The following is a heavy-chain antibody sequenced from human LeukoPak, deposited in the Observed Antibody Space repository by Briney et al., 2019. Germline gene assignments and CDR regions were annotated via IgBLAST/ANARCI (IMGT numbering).Heavy chain of an antibody. V-gene: IGHV3-48*04. CDR2: ISSSSNSI. D-gene: IGHD1-26*01. CDR3: VSYSGSVDY. CDR1: GFTFSHYG. J-gene: IGHJ4*02. Sequence: PGGSLRLSCVVSGFTFSHYGMDWVRQAPGKGLEWVSYISSSSNSIYYADSVKGRFTISRDNAKNSLDLQMNSLRGDDTAVYYCVSYSGSVDYWGQGTLVNVSS.